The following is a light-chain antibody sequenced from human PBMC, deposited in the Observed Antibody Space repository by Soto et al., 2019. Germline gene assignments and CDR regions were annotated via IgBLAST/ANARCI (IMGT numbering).Light chain of an antibody. CDR3: QQSYSTLRT. CDR1: QSISSY. J-gene: IGKJ1*01. CDR2: AAS. Sequence: DIQMTQSPSSLSASVGDRVTITCRASQSISSYLNWYQQKPGKAPMLLIYAASSLQSGVPSRFSGSGSGTDFTLTISSLQPEDFATYYCQQSYSTLRTFGQGTKVEIK. V-gene: IGKV1-39*01.